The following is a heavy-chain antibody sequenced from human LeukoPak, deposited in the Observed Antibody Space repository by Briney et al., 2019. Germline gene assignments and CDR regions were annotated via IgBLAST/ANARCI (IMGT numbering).Heavy chain of an antibody. Sequence: GRSLRLSCAASGFTFSSYGMHWVRQAPGKGLEWVAVIWYDGSNKYYADSVKGRFTISRDNSKNTLYLQMNSLRAEDTAVYYCARDDLYDSSGYYSNAYYGMDVWGQGTTVTVSS. CDR3: ARDDLYDSSGYYSNAYYGMDV. D-gene: IGHD3-22*01. V-gene: IGHV3-33*01. CDR1: GFTFSSYG. J-gene: IGHJ6*02. CDR2: IWYDGSNK.